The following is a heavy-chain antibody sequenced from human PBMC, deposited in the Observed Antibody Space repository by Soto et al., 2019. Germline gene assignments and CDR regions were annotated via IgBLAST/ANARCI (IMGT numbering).Heavy chain of an antibody. CDR3: AKDLGDGRRGAFDI. Sequence: QAQLVESGGGVVQPGRSLRLSCAASGFTFSSYGMHWVRQAPGKGLEWVAVISYDGSIKYYADSVKGRFTISRDNSKNTVYLQMNSLRAEDTAVYYCAKDLGDGRRGAFDIWGQGTMVSVSS. CDR1: GFTFSSYG. V-gene: IGHV3-30*18. D-gene: IGHD3-16*01. J-gene: IGHJ3*02. CDR2: ISYDGSIK.